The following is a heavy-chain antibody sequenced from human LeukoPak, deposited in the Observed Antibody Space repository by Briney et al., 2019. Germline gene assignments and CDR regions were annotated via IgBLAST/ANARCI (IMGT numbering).Heavy chain of an antibody. Sequence: ASVKVSCKASGYTFTSYYMHWVRQAPGQGLEWMGIINPSGGSTSYAQKFQGRVTMTRDTSTGTVYMELSSLRSEDTAVYYCARDGNYDILTGYYDLPFDPWGQGTLVTVSS. CDR2: INPSGGST. CDR1: GYTFTSYY. J-gene: IGHJ5*02. V-gene: IGHV1-46*01. D-gene: IGHD3-9*01. CDR3: ARDGNYDILTGYYDLPFDP.